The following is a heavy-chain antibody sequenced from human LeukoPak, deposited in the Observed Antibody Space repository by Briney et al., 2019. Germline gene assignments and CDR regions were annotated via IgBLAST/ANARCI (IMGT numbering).Heavy chain of an antibody. D-gene: IGHD5-18*01. CDR3: ARDDRYTSWN. V-gene: IGHV3-7*03. CDR2: IKQDGSEI. Sequence: GGSLRLSCAASGFTFSSYSMNWVRQAPGKGLEWVANIKQDGSEIYYVDSVKGRFTISRDNAKSSLYLQMNSLRAGDTAVYYCARDDRYTSWNWGQGTLVTVSS. J-gene: IGHJ4*02. CDR1: GFTFSSYS.